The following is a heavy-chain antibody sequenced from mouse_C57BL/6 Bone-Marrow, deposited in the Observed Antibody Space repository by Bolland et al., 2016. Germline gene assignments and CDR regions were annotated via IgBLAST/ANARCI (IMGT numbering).Heavy chain of an antibody. CDR2: IYPRSGNT. V-gene: IGHV1-81*01. D-gene: IGHD4-1*01. CDR3: ARRWVDY. Sequence: IYPRSGNTYYNEKFKAKATLTADKSSSTAYMELRSLTSEDSAVYFCARRWVDYWGQGTT. J-gene: IGHJ2*01.